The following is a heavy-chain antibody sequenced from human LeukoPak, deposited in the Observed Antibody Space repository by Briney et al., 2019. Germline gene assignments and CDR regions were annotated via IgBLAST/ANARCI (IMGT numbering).Heavy chain of an antibody. CDR3: AKDLHSRASCY. Sequence: GGSLRLSCAASGFTFHTYWMNWVRQAPGKGLEWVANIKQDGSEKYYVDSVKGRFTIYRDSAKNSLFLQMNSLRPEDTAVYYCAKDLHSRASCYWGQGTLVTVPS. CDR1: GFTFHTYW. D-gene: IGHD3-22*01. V-gene: IGHV3-7*01. CDR2: IKQDGSEK. J-gene: IGHJ4*02.